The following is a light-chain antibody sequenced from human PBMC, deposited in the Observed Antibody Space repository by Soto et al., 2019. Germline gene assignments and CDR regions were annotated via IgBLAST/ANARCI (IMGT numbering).Light chain of an antibody. V-gene: IGLV2-11*01. Sequence: QSVLTRPASVSGSPGQSITISCTGTSSDVGGYDFVSWYQQHPGKAPKLMISDVSKRPSGVPDRFSGSKSGNTASLTISGLQAEDEADYYCCSYAGDLALFGGGTKVTVL. CDR3: CSYAGDLAL. J-gene: IGLJ2*01. CDR1: SSDVGGYDF. CDR2: DVS.